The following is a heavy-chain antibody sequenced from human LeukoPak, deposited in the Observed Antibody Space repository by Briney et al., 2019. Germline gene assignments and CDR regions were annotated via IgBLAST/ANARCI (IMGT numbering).Heavy chain of an antibody. J-gene: IGHJ4*02. Sequence: GESLKISSQASGYIFTHYWIGWARHMTGQGLEWMGAIFPADSDTRYSPSFLGQVTISSDKSISTAYLQWSFTKSADTAMYYCARQYYDGSGSPPVIWGQGTLVTVSS. CDR1: GYIFTHYW. V-gene: IGHV5-51*01. CDR3: ARQYYDGSGSPPVI. D-gene: IGHD3-10*01. CDR2: IFPADSDT.